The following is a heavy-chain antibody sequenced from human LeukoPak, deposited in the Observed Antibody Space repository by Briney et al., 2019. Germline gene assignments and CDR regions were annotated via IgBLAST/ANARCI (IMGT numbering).Heavy chain of an antibody. J-gene: IGHJ1*01. CDR1: GFTFDDYA. CDR2: ITWDGGNT. Sequence: PGGSLRLSCAASGFTFDDYAMHWVRQAPGKGLEWVSLITWDGGNTYYADSVKGRFTISRDDSKNSLYLQMNSLRPEDTAFYYCTKDYHGSSGWYDEYFQHWGQGTLVTVSS. D-gene: IGHD6-19*01. CDR3: TKDYHGSSGWYDEYFQH. V-gene: IGHV3-43D*03.